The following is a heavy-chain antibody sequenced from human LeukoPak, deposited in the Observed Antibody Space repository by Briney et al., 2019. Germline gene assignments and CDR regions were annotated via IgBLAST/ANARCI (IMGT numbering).Heavy chain of an antibody. Sequence: SETLSLTCTVSGGSISSYYWSWIRQPPGKGLEWIGEINHSGSTNYNPSLKSRVTISVDTSKNQFSLKLSSVTAADTAVYYCARGTYYDILTGYCWFDPWGQGTLVTISS. CDR1: GGSISSYY. D-gene: IGHD3-9*01. CDR3: ARGTYYDILTGYCWFDP. CDR2: INHSGST. V-gene: IGHV4-34*01. J-gene: IGHJ5*02.